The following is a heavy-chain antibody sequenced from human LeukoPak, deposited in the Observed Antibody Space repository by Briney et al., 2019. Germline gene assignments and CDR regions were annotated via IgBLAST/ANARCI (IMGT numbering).Heavy chain of an antibody. CDR3: AIALGGLIAAAANNWFDP. Sequence: ASVKVSCKVSGYTLAELSMHWVRQAPGKGLEWMGGFDPEDGETIYAQKLQGRVTMTEDTSTDTAYMELSSLRSEDTAVYYCAIALGGLIAAAANNWFDPWGQGTLVTVSS. J-gene: IGHJ5*02. D-gene: IGHD6-13*01. CDR2: FDPEDGET. V-gene: IGHV1-24*01. CDR1: GYTLAELS.